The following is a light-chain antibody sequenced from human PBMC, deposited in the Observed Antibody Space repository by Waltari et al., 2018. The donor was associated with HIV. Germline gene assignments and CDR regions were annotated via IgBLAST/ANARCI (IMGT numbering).Light chain of an antibody. CDR2: YND. J-gene: IGLJ1*01. CDR1: RSNIGNRD. V-gene: IGLV1-36*01. Sequence: QSVLTQPPSVSAAPGQRVTISCSGSRSNIGNRDVHWFQQFPGKAPKLVIYYNDILPSGVSHRFSGSKSGTSASLAISGLESDDEADYFCATWDNNLGGYVFGTGTTVTVL. CDR3: ATWDNNLGGYV.